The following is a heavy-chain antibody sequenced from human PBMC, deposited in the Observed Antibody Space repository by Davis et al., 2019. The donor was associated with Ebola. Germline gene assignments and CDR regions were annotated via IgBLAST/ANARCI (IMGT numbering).Heavy chain of an antibody. D-gene: IGHD6-13*01. Sequence: SETLSLTCTVSGGSVSSGSYYWSWTRQPPGKGLEWIGYIYYSGSTNYNPSLKSRVTISVDTSKNQFSLKLSSVTAADTAVYYCARRMGSSSWIYWGQGTLVTVSS. CDR3: ARRMGSSSWIY. CDR1: GGSVSSGSYY. CDR2: IYYSGST. J-gene: IGHJ4*02. V-gene: IGHV4-61*01.